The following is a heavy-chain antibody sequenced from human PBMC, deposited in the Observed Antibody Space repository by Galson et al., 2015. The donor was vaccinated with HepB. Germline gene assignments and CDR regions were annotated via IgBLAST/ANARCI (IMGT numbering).Heavy chain of an antibody. V-gene: IGHV4-61*01. J-gene: IGHJ5*02. D-gene: IGHD6-6*01. CDR3: ARDGSSSWWGPNWFDP. CDR2: IYYTGSA. Sequence: SETLSLTCTVSDGSVTSASHYWSWIRQPPGKGLEWIGYIYYTGSANYNPSLKSRVAISVDTSKNQFSLKLSSVTAADTAVYYCARDGSSSWWGPNWFDPWGQGTLVTVSS. CDR1: DGSVTSASHY.